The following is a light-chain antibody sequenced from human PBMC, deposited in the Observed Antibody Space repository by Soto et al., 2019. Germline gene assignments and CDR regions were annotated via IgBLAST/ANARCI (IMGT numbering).Light chain of an antibody. V-gene: IGKV3-11*01. CDR2: DAS. J-gene: IGKJ1*01. CDR3: QQRSNWPPWT. Sequence: EIVLPQSPATLSLSPGERATLSCRASQSVSSYLAWYQQKPGQAPRLLIYDASNRATGIPARFSGSGSGTDFTLTISSLEAEDFAVYYCQQRSNWPPWTFGQGTKVEIK. CDR1: QSVSSY.